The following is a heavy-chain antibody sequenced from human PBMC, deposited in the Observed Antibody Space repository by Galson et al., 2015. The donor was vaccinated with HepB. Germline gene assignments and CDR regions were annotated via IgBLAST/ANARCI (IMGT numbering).Heavy chain of an antibody. D-gene: IGHD6-13*01. J-gene: IGHJ4*02. CDR3: ARDPPHIAAAGSPFDY. CDR1: GFTFSSYR. V-gene: IGHV3-48*01. CDR2: ISSSSSTI. Sequence: SLRLSCAASGFTFSSYRMNWVRQAPGKGLEWVSYISSSSSTIYYADSVKGRFTISRDNAKNSLYLQMNSLRAEDTAVYYCARDPPHIAAAGSPFDYWGQGTLVTVSS.